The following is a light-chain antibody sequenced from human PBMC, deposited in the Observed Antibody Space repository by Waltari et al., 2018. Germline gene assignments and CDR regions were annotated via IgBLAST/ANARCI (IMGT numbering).Light chain of an antibody. CDR1: SSDIGAFNF. Sequence: QSGLTQPASVSGSPGQSITISCAATSSDIGAFNFISWYQQRPGKAPELLVYDVSHRPSGVSTRFSGSKSDNTAALTISGFQAEDEAVYYCSSFSSSTAGIFGGGTKVTVL. V-gene: IGLV2-14*01. CDR2: DVS. CDR3: SSFSSSTAGI. J-gene: IGLJ2*01.